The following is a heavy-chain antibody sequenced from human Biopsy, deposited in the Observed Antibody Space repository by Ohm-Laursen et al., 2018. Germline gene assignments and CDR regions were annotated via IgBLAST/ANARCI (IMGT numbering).Heavy chain of an antibody. D-gene: IGHD6-19*01. V-gene: IGHV1-46*01. Sequence: ASVTVSCTASGYSFTSYYMHWVRQAPGQGLEWMGMINPSGSTTSYLQIFQGRVTMTRDTSKSTVYMELSSLRSADTAVYFCARNTGWYGDLYYFDYWGQGTLVTVSS. CDR3: ARNTGWYGDLYYFDY. CDR1: GYSFTSYY. J-gene: IGHJ4*02. CDR2: INPSGSTT.